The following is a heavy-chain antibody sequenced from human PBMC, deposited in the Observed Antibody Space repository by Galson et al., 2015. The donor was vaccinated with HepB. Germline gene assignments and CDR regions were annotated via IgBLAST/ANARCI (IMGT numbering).Heavy chain of an antibody. D-gene: IGHD2-2*01. V-gene: IGHV3-30-3*01. CDR3: AREQRYCSSTSCPSARGLFDY. J-gene: IGHJ4*02. CDR1: GFTFSNYA. Sequence: LRLSCAASGFTFSNYAMHWARQVPGKGLEWVAVLSYDGGSILYADSVKGRFIISRDNSKNTLHLQMNSLTADDTAVYYCAREQRYCSSTSCPSARGLFDYWGQGTLVTVSS. CDR2: LSYDGGSI.